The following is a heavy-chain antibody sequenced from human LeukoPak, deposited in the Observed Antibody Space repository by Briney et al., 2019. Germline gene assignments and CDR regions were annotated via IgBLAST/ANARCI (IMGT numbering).Heavy chain of an antibody. V-gene: IGHV1-69*01. CDR3: ARVLGYSSGHYYYGMDV. J-gene: IGHJ6*02. CDR2: IIPIFGTA. Sequence: GSSVKVSCKASGGTFSSYAISWVRQAPGQGLEWMGGIIPIFGTANYAQKFQGRVTITADESTSTAYMELSSLRSEDTAVYYCARVLGYSSGHYYYGMDVWGQGTTVTVSS. D-gene: IGHD6-19*01. CDR1: GGTFSSYA.